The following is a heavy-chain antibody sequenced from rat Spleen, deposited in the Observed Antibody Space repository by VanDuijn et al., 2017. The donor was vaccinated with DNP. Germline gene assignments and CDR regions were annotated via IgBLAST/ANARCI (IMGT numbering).Heavy chain of an antibody. J-gene: IGHJ2*01. V-gene: IGHV5-7*01. CDR3: ARRQWGGHFDS. D-gene: IGHD1-1*01. Sequence: EVQLVESGGGVVQPGNSMKLSCAASGFTVSDYNMAWVRQAPKKGLEWVATIFYDGTSTYYRDSVKGRFTISRDIAKSTLYLQMDSLRSEDTATYFCARRQWGGHFDSWGQGVMVTVSS. CDR2: IFYDGTST. CDR1: GFTVSDYN.